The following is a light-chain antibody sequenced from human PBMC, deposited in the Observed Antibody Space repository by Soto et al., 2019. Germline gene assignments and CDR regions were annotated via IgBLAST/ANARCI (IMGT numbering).Light chain of an antibody. CDR1: QSVSYY. V-gene: IGKV3-15*01. CDR2: DAS. Sequence: EILMTQSPATLSVSPGERVTFSCRASQSVSYYLAWYQQKPGQAPRLLIYDASTRATGVPVRFSGSGSGTEFTLTISSLQTDDFSTYYCQQYHNWPPITFGQGTRLEIK. CDR3: QQYHNWPPIT. J-gene: IGKJ5*01.